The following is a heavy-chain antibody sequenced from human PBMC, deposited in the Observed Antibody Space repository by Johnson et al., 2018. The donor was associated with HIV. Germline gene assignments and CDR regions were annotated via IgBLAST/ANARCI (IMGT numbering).Heavy chain of an antibody. V-gene: IGHV3-66*02. D-gene: IGHD3-22*01. CDR1: GFTVSSNY. CDR3: AKRGSTMIGGAGAFDI. Sequence: VQLVESGGGLVKPGGSLRLSCAASGFTVSSNYMSWVRQAPGKGLEWVSVIYSGGSTYYADSVKGRFTISRDNSKNTLYLQMNSLRAEDTAVYYCAKRGSTMIGGAGAFDIWGQGTMVTVSS. J-gene: IGHJ3*02. CDR2: IYSGGST.